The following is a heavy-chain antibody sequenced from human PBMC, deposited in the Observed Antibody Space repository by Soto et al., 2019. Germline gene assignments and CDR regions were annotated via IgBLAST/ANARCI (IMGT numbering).Heavy chain of an antibody. CDR3: ARDPIVGYYYDSSCYYPHTQDY. V-gene: IGHV3-33*01. CDR2: ICYDGSNK. CDR1: GFTFSSYG. D-gene: IGHD3-22*01. J-gene: IGHJ4*02. Sequence: QVQLVESGGGVVQPGRSLRLSCAASGFTFSSYGMHWVRQAPGKGLEWVAVICYDGSNKYYADSVKGRFTISRDNSNNTLYMQMNSPGAEDTAVYYCARDPIVGYYYDSSCYYPHTQDYWGRGTPVTVSS.